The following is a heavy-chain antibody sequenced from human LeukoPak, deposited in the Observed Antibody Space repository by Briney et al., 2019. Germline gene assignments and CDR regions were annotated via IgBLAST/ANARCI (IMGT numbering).Heavy chain of an antibody. D-gene: IGHD3-22*01. CDR2: IYYSGST. J-gene: IGHJ4*02. V-gene: IGHV4-39*01. CDR3: ARYYYDSSGYYYPFDY. CDR1: GGSISSSSYY. Sequence: KPSETLSLTCTVSGGSISSSSYYWGWIRQPPGKGLEWIGSIYYSGSTYYNPSLKSRVTISVDTSKNQFSLKLSSVTAADTAVYYCARYYYDSSGYYYPFDYWGQGTLVTVSS.